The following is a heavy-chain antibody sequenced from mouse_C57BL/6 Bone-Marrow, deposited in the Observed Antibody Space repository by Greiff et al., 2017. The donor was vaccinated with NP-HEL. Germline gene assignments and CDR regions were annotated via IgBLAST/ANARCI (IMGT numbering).Heavy chain of an antibody. CDR2: IDPETGGT. J-gene: IGHJ2*01. Sequence: QVQLQQSGAELVRPGASVTLSCKASGYTFTDYEMHWVKQTPVPGLEWIGAIDPETGGTAYTQKFKAKAILTADHSSSTAYMGLRSLTAEDSAVYYGTRGGTTVVATDYWGKGTTLTVAS. V-gene: IGHV1-15*01. D-gene: IGHD1-1*01. CDR1: GYTFTDYE. CDR3: TRGGTTVVATDY.